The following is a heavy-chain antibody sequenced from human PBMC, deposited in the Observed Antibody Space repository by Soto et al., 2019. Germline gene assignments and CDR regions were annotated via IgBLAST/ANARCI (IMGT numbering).Heavy chain of an antibody. CDR1: GYTFTTFW. CDR3: ARLFCSTTTCDSWFDP. J-gene: IGHJ5*02. Sequence: GESLEISCTGFGYTFTTFWISWVRQMPGKGLGWMGWIDPRDSYANYSPSFQGHVTISLDKSISTAYLQWGSLKASDTAMYYCARLFCSTTTCDSWFDPWGQGTLVTVSS. V-gene: IGHV5-10-1*01. D-gene: IGHD2-2*01. CDR2: IDPRDSYA.